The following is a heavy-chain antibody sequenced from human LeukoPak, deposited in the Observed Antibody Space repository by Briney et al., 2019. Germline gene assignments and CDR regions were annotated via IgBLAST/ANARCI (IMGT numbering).Heavy chain of an antibody. V-gene: IGHV3-7*01. CDR2: IKQDGSEK. CDR3: AKVNRAAAGLGYYYYYMDV. J-gene: IGHJ6*03. Sequence: QSGGSLRLSCAASGFTFSSYWMSWVRQAPGKGLEWVANIKQDGSEKYYVDSVKGRFTISRDNAKNSLYLQMNSLRAEDTAVYYCAKVNRAAAGLGYYYYYMDVWGKGTTVTVSS. D-gene: IGHD6-13*01. CDR1: GFTFSSYW.